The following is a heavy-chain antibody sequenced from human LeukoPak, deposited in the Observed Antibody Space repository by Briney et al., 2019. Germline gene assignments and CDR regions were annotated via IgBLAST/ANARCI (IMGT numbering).Heavy chain of an antibody. D-gene: IGHD2-15*01. V-gene: IGHV1-3*01. Sequence: ASVTVSCKASGYTFTSYAMHWVRQAPGQRLEWMGWINAGNGNTKYSQKFQGRVTITRDTSASTAYMELSSLRSEDTAVYYCARAIVVVAATPLGWFDPWGQGTLDTVSS. CDR1: GYTFTSYA. CDR2: INAGNGNT. CDR3: ARAIVVVAATPLGWFDP. J-gene: IGHJ5*02.